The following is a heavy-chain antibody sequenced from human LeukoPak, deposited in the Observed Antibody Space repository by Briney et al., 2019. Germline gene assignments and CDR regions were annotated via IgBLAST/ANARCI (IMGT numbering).Heavy chain of an antibody. D-gene: IGHD4-23*01. Sequence: SVKVSCRASGYTFTGYYMHWVRQAPGQGLEWMGGIIPIFGTANYAQKFQGRVTITADESTSTAYMELSSLRSEDTAVYYCARSRGGNFYFNHDAFDIWGQGTMVTVSS. CDR3: ARSRGGNFYFNHDAFDI. J-gene: IGHJ3*02. CDR1: GYTFTGYY. CDR2: IIPIFGTA. V-gene: IGHV1-69*13.